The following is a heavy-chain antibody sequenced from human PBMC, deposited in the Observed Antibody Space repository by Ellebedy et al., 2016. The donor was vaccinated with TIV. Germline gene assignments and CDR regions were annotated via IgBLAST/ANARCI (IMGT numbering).Heavy chain of an antibody. CDR2: IWYDGSNE. V-gene: IGHV3-33*08. CDR3: VRGGGWVADY. CDR1: GFTFSSYG. D-gene: IGHD1-26*01. J-gene: IGHJ4*02. Sequence: PGGSLRLSCVVSGFTFSSYGMHWVRQAPGKGLEWVAVIWYDGSNEYYADSVKGRFTISRDNAKNSLYLEMNSLRAEDTAVYYCVRGGGWVADYWGQGTLVTVSS.